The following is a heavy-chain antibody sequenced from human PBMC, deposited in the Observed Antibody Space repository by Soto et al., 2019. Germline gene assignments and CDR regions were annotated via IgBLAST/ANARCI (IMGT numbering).Heavy chain of an antibody. J-gene: IGHJ6*02. CDR3: ARNGAPGYCSSTSCSKAYYYYYGMDV. CDR1: GYSFTSYW. CDR2: IYPGDSDT. V-gene: IGHV5-51*01. D-gene: IGHD2-2*03. Sequence: PGESLKISCKGSGYSFTSYWIGWVRQMPGKGLEWMGIIYPGDSDTRYSPSFQGQVTISADKSISTAYLQWSSLKASDTAMYYCARNGAPGYCSSTSCSKAYYYYYGMDVCGQRTTVTVSS.